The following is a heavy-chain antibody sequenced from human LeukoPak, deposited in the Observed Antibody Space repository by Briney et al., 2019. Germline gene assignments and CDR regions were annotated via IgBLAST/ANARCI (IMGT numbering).Heavy chain of an antibody. V-gene: IGHV1-69*01. Sequence: ASVKVSCKASGGTFSSYAISWVRQAPGQGLEWMGGIIPIFGTANYAQKFQGRVTITADESTSTAYMELSSLRSEDTAVYYCARDLNWGSFDAFVIWGQGTMVTVSS. CDR1: GGTFSSYA. D-gene: IGHD7-27*01. CDR2: IIPIFGTA. CDR3: ARDLNWGSFDAFVI. J-gene: IGHJ3*02.